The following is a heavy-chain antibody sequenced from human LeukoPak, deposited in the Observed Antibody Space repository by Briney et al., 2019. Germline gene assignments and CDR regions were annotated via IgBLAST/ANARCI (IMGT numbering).Heavy chain of an antibody. V-gene: IGHV4-39*01. J-gene: IGHJ4*02. CDR2: IYYSGST. CDR1: GGSISSSSYY. Sequence: SETLSLTCTVSGGSISSSSYYWGWIRQPPGTGLEWIGSIYYSGSTYYNPSLKSRDTISVDTSKNQFSLKLSSVTAADTAVYYCARHDVDGAVAPYYFDYWGQRTLVTVSS. CDR3: ARHDVDGAVAPYYFDY. D-gene: IGHD6-19*01.